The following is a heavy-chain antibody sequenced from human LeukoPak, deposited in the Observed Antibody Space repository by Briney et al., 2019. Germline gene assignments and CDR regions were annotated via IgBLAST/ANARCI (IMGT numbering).Heavy chain of an antibody. J-gene: IGHJ1*01. CDR3: ANGYCSGGSCFEYFQH. CDR1: GFTFSSYA. V-gene: IGHV3-23*01. D-gene: IGHD2-15*01. Sequence: GGSLRLSCAASGFTFSSYAMSWVRQAPGKGLEWVSAISGSGGSTYYADSVKGRFTISRDNSKNTLYLQMNSLRAEDTAVYYCANGYCSGGSCFEYFQHWGQGTLVTVSS. CDR2: ISGSGGST.